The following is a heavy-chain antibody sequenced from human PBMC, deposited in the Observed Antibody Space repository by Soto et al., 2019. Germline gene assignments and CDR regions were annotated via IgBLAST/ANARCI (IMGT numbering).Heavy chain of an antibody. CDR1: GGPFSGYY. D-gene: IGHD3-16*01. V-gene: IGHV4-34*01. CDR3: ARTTAFVSGTYPPAHFDY. Sequence: SETLSLTCAVYGGPFSGYYWSWIRQSPGKGLEWIGEINHSGSTNYTPSLKSRVTISVETSKNQVSLKLSSVTAADTAVYYCARTTAFVSGTYPPAHFDYWGQGTRVTVSS. J-gene: IGHJ4*02. CDR2: INHSGST.